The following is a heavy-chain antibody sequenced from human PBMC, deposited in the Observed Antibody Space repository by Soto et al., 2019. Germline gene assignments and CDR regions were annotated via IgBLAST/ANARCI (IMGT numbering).Heavy chain of an antibody. CDR2: IYLDDDK. D-gene: IGHD4-17*01. J-gene: IGHJ4*02. CDR1: GFSRCNSGSG. CDR3: AHRRGDYDFAY. V-gene: IGHV2-5*02. Sequence: QITVKESGPTLAKPTQTLTLTCTFSGFSRCNSGSGVGWIRQPPGKALEWLALIYLDDDKRYSPSLKSRLTITKDPSKNQVVLKMTNMDPVDTDTYYCAHRRGDYDFAYWGQGTLVTVSS.